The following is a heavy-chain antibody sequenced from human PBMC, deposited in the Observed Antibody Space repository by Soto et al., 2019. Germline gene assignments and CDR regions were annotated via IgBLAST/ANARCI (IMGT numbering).Heavy chain of an antibody. D-gene: IGHD2-15*01. CDR3: ARVYRWSEYYFDY. J-gene: IGHJ4*02. V-gene: IGHV4-61*08. CDR1: GGSISSGGYS. CDR2: IYHSGST. Sequence: PSETLSLTCAVSGGSISSGGYSWSWIRQPPGKGLEWIGYIYHSGSTNYNPSLKSRVTISVDTSKNQFSLKLSSVTAADTAVYYCARVYRWSEYYFDYWGQGTLVTVSS.